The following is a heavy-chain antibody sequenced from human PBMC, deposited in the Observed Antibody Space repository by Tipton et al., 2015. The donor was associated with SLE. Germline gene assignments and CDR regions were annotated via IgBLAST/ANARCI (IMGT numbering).Heavy chain of an antibody. CDR2: INHSGST. CDR3: ATSDGGGAYFDY. CDR1: GGSISSSSYY. V-gene: IGHV4-39*07. Sequence: TLSLTCTVSGGSISSSSYYWGWIRQPPGKGLEWIGEINHSGSTNYNPSLKSRVTISVDTSKNQFSLKLSSVTAADTAVYYCATSDGGGAYFDYWGQGTLVTVSS. J-gene: IGHJ4*02.